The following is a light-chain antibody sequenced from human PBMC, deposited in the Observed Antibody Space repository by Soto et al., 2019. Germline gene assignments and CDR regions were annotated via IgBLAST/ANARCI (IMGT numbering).Light chain of an antibody. V-gene: IGKV3-11*01. CDR1: QSVSSY. CDR3: LQAYNNPLS. CDR2: DAS. J-gene: IGKJ1*01. Sequence: EIVLTQSPATLSLSPGERATRSCRASQSVSSYLAWYQQKPGQAPRLLIYDASNRATGIPARFSGSGSGTDFTLTISSLQPEDFATYYCLQAYNNPLSFGQGTKVDI.